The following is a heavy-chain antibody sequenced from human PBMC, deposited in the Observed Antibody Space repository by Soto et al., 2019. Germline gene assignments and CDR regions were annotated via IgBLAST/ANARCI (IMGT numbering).Heavy chain of an antibody. J-gene: IGHJ4*02. Sequence: GGSLRLSCAASGFTFSSYSMNWVRQAPGKGLEWVSFITSSSSTIYYADSVKGRFTISKDNAKNLLYLQMNSLRAEDTAVYYCASGRYYYDSSGFMDFDYWGQGTLVTVSS. CDR3: ASGRYYYDSSGFMDFDY. D-gene: IGHD3-22*01. CDR1: GFTFSSYS. V-gene: IGHV3-48*01. CDR2: ITSSSSTI.